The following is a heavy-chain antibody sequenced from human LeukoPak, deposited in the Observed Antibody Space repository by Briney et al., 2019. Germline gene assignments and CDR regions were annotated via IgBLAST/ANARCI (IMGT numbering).Heavy chain of an antibody. CDR2: INHSGST. J-gene: IGHJ4*02. CDR3: ARARPSTAYCGGDCYSGGRLAGKIFDY. D-gene: IGHD2-21*02. CDR1: GASINKYY. Sequence: SETLSLTCTVSGASINKYYWNWVRQPPGKGLEWIGEINHSGSTNYNPSLKSRVTISVDTSKNQFSLKLSSVAAADTAVYYCARARPSTAYCGGDCYSGGRLAGKIFDYWGQGTLVTVSS. V-gene: IGHV4-34*01.